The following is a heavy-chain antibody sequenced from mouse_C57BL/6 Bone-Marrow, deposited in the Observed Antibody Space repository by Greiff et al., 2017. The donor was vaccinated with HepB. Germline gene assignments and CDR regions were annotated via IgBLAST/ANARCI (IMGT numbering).Heavy chain of an antibody. CDR1: GYTFTSYW. Sequence: VQLQQPGAELVKPGASVKLSCKASGYTFTSYWMHWVKQRPGQGLEWIGMIHPNSGSTNYNEKFKSKATLTVDKSSSTAYMQLSSLTSEDSAVYYCARSKQLRLWFAYWGQGTLVTVSA. CDR2: IHPNSGST. V-gene: IGHV1-64*01. J-gene: IGHJ3*01. D-gene: IGHD3-2*02. CDR3: ARSKQLRLWFAY.